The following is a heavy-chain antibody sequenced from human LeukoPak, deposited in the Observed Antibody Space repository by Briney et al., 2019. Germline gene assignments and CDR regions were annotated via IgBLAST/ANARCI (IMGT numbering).Heavy chain of an antibody. D-gene: IGHD3-3*01. CDR1: GFTFSSYA. V-gene: IGHV3-23*01. CDR2: ISGSGGST. J-gene: IGHJ3*02. CDR3: AKDKSKGITIFGVVTLAAFDI. Sequence: PGGSLRLSCAASGFTFSSYAMSWVRQAPGKGLEWVSAISGSGGSTYYADPVKGRFTISRDNSKNTLYLQMNSLRAEDTAVYYCAKDKSKGITIFGVVTLAAFDIWGQGTMVTVSS.